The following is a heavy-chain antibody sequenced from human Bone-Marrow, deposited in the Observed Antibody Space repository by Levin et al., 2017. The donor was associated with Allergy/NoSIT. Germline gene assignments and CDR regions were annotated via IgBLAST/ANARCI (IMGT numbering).Heavy chain of an antibody. CDR1: GFSFSTYP. CDR2: ITSYGGTT. Sequence: SGGSLRLSCSASGFSFSTYPMHWVRQAPGKGLEYVSAITSYGGTTFYADSVKGRFTISRDNSKNTLYLQMSSLRPEDTAVYFCVKLSYQPSFDYWGQGALVTVSS. CDR3: VKLSYQPSFDY. D-gene: IGHD2-2*01. J-gene: IGHJ4*02. V-gene: IGHV3-64D*06.